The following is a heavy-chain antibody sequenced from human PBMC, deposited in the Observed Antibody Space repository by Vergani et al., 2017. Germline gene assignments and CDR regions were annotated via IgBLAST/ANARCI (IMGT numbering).Heavy chain of an antibody. V-gene: IGHV4-34*01. Sequence: QVQLQQWGGGLLKPSETLSLTCVVNGGSFTSYHWTWIRQSPGEGLEWVGDIDHTGRPDYNPSLKSRLTMSVNKSRNQFSLSLHSVTATDTAIYFCARGNTEANCHLYYYYYMDVWGQGTAVTVS. CDR1: GGSFTSYH. D-gene: IGHD5-18*01. J-gene: IGHJ6*03. CDR3: ARGNTEANCHLYYYYYMDV. CDR2: IDHTGRP.